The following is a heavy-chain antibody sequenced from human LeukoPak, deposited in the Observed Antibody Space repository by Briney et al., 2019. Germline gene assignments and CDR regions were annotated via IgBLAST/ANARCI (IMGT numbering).Heavy chain of an antibody. CDR3: ARDPAYCGGDCYSGFDY. V-gene: IGHV3-33*08. J-gene: IGHJ4*02. D-gene: IGHD2-21*02. CDR2: IWYDGSNK. CDR1: GFTFSSYG. Sequence: PGGSLRLSCAASGFTFSSYGMHWVRQAPGKGLEWVAVIWYDGSNKYYADSVKGRFTISRDNSKNTLYLQMNSLRAEDTAVYYCARDPAYCGGDCYSGFDYWGQGTLVTVSS.